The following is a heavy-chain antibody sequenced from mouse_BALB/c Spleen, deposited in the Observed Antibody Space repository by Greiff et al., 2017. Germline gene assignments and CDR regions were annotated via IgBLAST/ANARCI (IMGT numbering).Heavy chain of an antibody. V-gene: IGHV1-39*01. CDR3: ERSGDMCYYGYDGFAY. Sequence: VQLKQSGPELETPGASVKISCKASGYSFTGYNMNWVKQSNGKSLEWIGKIGPYYGGTSYNQKFKGKATLTVDTSSSTAYMQLKSLTSEDSAVYYCERSGDMCYYGYDGFAYWGQGTLVTVSA. J-gene: IGHJ3*01. CDR2: IGPYYGGT. CDR1: GYSFTGYN. D-gene: IGHD2-2*01.